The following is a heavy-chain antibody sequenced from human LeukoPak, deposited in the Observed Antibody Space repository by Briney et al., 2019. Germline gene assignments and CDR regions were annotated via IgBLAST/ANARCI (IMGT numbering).Heavy chain of an antibody. CDR3: AKVLLGSSWYLQFDY. D-gene: IGHD6-13*01. J-gene: IGHJ4*02. CDR1: GFTFSSYA. CDR2: ISGSGGST. V-gene: IGHV3-23*01. Sequence: GGSLRLSCAASGFTFSSYAMSWVRQAPGKGLEWVSAISGSGGSTYYADSVKGRFTISRDNSKNTLYLQMNSLRAEDTAVYYCAKVLLGSSWYLQFDYWGQGTLVTVSS.